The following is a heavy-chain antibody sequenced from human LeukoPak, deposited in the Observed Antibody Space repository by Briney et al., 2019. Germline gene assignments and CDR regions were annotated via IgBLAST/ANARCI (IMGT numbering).Heavy chain of an antibody. D-gene: IGHD3-16*01. J-gene: IGHJ6*02. CDR1: DTSIRSAGYA. Sequence: SHTLSFTGSVFDTSIRSAGYAWSWICPQTGRGLEWIAYMYSRVPTYYNPSLKSRVTISVDTSKNQFSLKLSSVTAADTAVYYCARVGDTSSRRYDPVYYYGMDVWGQGTTVTVSS. V-gene: IGHV4-31*03. CDR2: MYSRVPT. CDR3: ARVGDTSSRRYDPVYYYGMDV.